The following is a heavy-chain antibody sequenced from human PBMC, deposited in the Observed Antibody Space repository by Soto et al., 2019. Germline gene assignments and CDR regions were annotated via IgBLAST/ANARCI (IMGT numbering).Heavy chain of an antibody. D-gene: IGHD4-17*01. J-gene: IGHJ3*01. CDR2: LYDLDGT. Sequence: DVQLVESGGGLIQPGGSLRLSCAAFGLTVSGKYYMAWVRQAQGKGLEWLSGLYDLDGTYYADSVKGRFITSGDSSKNIVYLQINDLRPDDTAVYYCASWHLREHAYDVWGQGTTVTVSS. V-gene: IGHV3-53*01. CDR1: GLTVSGKYY. CDR3: ASWHLREHAYDV.